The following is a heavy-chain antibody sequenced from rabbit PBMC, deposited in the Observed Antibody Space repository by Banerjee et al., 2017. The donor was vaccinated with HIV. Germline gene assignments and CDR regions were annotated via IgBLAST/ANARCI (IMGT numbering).Heavy chain of an antibody. D-gene: IGHD4-1*01. CDR3: ARRYDSSGWGYYFNL. CDR2: INTSSGNT. Sequence: QEQLVESGGDLVKPEGSLTLTCTASGFSFSNKCVMCWVRQAPGKGLEWIGCINTSSGNTVYASWAKGRFTISKTSSTTVTLQMTSLTAADTATYFCARRYDSSGWGYYFNLWGPGTLVT. CDR1: GFSFSNKCV. J-gene: IGHJ4*01. V-gene: IGHV1S45*01.